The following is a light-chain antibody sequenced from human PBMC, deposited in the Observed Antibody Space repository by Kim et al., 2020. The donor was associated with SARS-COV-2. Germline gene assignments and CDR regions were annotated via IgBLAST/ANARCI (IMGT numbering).Light chain of an antibody. J-gene: IGLJ2*01. CDR1: KLGEKY. CDR2: QDT. CDR3: QTWDSITVV. Sequence: SYELTQPPSVSVSPGKTASITCSGDKLGEKYACWYQQKPGQSPVLVIYQDTKRPSGIPERFSGSNSGNTATLTISGTQAMDEADYYCQTWDSITVVFGGGTQLTVL. V-gene: IGLV3-1*01.